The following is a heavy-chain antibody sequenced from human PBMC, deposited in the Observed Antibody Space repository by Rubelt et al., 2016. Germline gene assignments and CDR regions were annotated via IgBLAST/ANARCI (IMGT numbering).Heavy chain of an antibody. J-gene: IGHJ4*02. Sequence: GWIRRPPGKGLEWIGYSHYSGTTNYRPSLRSGVTMSVDTSQKQVSLRLTSVTAADTAVYYCAGRTAASGTFYHWGQGTLVTVSS. V-gene: IGHV4-59*08. CDR3: AGRTAASGTFYH. CDR2: SHYSGTT. D-gene: IGHD1/OR15-1a*01.